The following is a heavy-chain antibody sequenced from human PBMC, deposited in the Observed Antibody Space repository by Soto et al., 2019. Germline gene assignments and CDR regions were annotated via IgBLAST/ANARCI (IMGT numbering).Heavy chain of an antibody. J-gene: IGHJ4*02. Sequence: PSETLSLTCTVSGGSISSYYWSWIRQPPVKGLEWIGYIYYSGSTNYNPSLKSRVTISVDTSKNQFSLKLSSVTAADTAVYYCARDSAHYYDSSGYPATYYFDYWGQGTLVTVS. CDR2: IYYSGST. CDR1: GGSISSYY. D-gene: IGHD3-22*01. CDR3: ARDSAHYYDSSGYPATYYFDY. V-gene: IGHV4-59*01.